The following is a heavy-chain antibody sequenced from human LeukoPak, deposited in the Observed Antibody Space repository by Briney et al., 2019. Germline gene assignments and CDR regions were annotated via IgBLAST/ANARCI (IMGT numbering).Heavy chain of an antibody. CDR3: ARGLVGATVPDY. CDR2: INHSGST. D-gene: IGHD1-26*01. J-gene: IGHJ4*02. V-gene: IGHV4-34*01. CDR1: GGSFSGYY. Sequence: SETLSLTCAAYGGSFSGYYWSWIRQPPGRGLEWIGEINHSGSTNYNPSLKSRVTISVDTSKNQFSLKLSSVTAADTAVYYCARGLVGATVPDYWGQGTLVTVSS.